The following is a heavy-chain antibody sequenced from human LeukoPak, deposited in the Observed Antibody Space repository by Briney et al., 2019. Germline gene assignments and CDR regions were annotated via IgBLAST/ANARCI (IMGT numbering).Heavy chain of an antibody. V-gene: IGHV4-34*01. Sequence: SATRSLTGAVYGGSFSGYYWSGIRPPPGKGREWIGEINHSGSTNYNPSLKSRVTISVDTSKNQFSLKLSSVTAADTAVYYCARTVNLDIVVVPAATNRGMDVWGQGTTVTVSS. J-gene: IGHJ6*02. CDR2: INHSGST. CDR3: ARTVNLDIVVVPAATNRGMDV. D-gene: IGHD2-2*03. CDR1: GGSFSGYY.